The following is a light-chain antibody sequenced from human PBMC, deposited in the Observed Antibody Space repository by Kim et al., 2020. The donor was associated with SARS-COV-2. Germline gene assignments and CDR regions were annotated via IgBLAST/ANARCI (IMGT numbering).Light chain of an antibody. CDR1: QSLVHSDGTTY. V-gene: IGKV2-24*01. J-gene: IGKJ1*01. CDR2: NIF. Sequence: DIVMTQTPLSSPVTLGQPASISCRSSQSLVHSDGTTYLSWLHQRPGQPPRLLIYNIFKRFSGVPDRFSGSGAGTDFTLRISRVEAEDVGIYYWMPATQSPRTFGQGTKVDIK. CDR3: MPATQSPRT.